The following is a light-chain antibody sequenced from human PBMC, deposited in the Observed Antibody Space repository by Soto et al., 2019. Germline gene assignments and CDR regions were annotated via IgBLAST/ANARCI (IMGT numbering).Light chain of an antibody. CDR1: SSDVGVYNY. CDR2: EVN. Sequence: QSALAQPASVSGSPGQSITISCSGTSSDVGVYNYVSWYQHHPGKAPKLMIYEVNNRPSGVSNRFSGSKSGNTASLTISGLQGEDEADYYCSSYTSSSTVVFGGGTKLTVL. V-gene: IGLV2-14*01. CDR3: SSYTSSSTVV. J-gene: IGLJ2*01.